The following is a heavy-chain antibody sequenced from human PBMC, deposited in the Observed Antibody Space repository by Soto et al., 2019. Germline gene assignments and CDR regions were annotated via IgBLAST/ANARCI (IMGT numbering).Heavy chain of an antibody. Sequence: ASVKVSCKASGYTFTSYDINWVRQATGQGLEWMGWMNPNSGNTGYAQKFQGRVTMTTDTSTSTAYMELRSLRSDDTAVYYCARDGYSSGWTTDVYWFDPWGQGTLVTVSS. CDR2: MNPNSGNT. J-gene: IGHJ5*02. CDR3: ARDGYSSGWTTDVYWFDP. V-gene: IGHV1-8*01. CDR1: GYTFTSYD. D-gene: IGHD6-19*01.